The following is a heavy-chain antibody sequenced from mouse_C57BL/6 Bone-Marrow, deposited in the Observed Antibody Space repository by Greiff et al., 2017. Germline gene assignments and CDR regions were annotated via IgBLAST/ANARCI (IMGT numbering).Heavy chain of an antibody. CDR2: ISGGGSST. V-gene: IGHV5-4*01. Sequence: EVHLVESGGGLVKPGGSLSLSCAASGFSFSSYALAWVRQTPEKRLEWVATISGGGSSTYSPDIVKGRFPISSYTAKNNLYLQMSDLKSEDTALYSCSRDGYCDYWCQGTTLTVSS. J-gene: IGHJ2*01. D-gene: IGHD2-3*01. CDR1: GFSFSSYA. CDR3: SRDGYCDY.